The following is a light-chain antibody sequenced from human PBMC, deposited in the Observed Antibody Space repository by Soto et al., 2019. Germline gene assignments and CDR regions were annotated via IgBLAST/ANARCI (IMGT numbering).Light chain of an antibody. CDR1: QDINNS. V-gene: IGKV1-33*01. J-gene: IGKJ4*01. CDR2: DAS. CDR3: HQFDNLPLT. Sequence: DIQMTQSLSSLSASVGDRVTITCQANQDINNSLNWYQQRPGEAPKLLIYDASILEAGVPSRFSGSGFGTTFTLTISSLQPEDFASYYCHQFDNLPLTFCGGTKVELK.